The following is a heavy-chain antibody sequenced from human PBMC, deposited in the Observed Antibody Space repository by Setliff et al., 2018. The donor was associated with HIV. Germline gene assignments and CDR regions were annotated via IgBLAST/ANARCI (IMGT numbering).Heavy chain of an antibody. J-gene: IGHJ4*02. V-gene: IGHV3-48*01. CDR3: VKGTTHDYNYGYTDY. Sequence: PGGSLRLSCAASGFTFSTYSMNWVRQAPGKGLEWISYISSGDFATHFADSVKGRFTISRDNSKKTLYLQMSSLRIEDTAVYFCVKGTTHDYNYGYTDYWGQGTLVTVSS. CDR1: GFTFSTYS. CDR2: ISSGDFAT. D-gene: IGHD5-18*01.